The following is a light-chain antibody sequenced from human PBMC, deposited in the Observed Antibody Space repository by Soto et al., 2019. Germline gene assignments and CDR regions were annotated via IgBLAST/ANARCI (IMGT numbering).Light chain of an antibody. CDR3: QQTNSFPLT. CDR2: AAS. J-gene: IGKJ4*01. V-gene: IGKV1D-12*01. Sequence: DIQMTQSPSSVSASIGDGVTITCRASQGISTSLGWYQQKPGKAPKLLIYAASSLQSGVPSRFGGTGSGTDFTLTISSLQPEDFATYYCQQTNSFPLTFGGGTKVDIK. CDR1: QGISTS.